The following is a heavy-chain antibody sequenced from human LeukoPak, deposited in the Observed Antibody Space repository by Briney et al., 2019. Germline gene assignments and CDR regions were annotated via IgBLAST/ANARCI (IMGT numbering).Heavy chain of an antibody. J-gene: IGHJ3*02. CDR2: IYYSGST. CDR1: GGSISSSNYY. V-gene: IGHV4-39*07. D-gene: IGHD6-19*01. CDR3: AREGAVAGLFDI. Sequence: SETLSLTCTVSGGSISSSNYYWGWIRQPPGKGLEWIGSIYYSGSTYYNPSLKSRVTISVDTSKNQFSLKLSSVTAADTAVYYCAREGAVAGLFDIWGQGTMVTVSS.